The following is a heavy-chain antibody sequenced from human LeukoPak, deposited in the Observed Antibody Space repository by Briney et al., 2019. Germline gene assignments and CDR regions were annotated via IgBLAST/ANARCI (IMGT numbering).Heavy chain of an antibody. Sequence: SETLSLTCTVSGGSISSYYWSWLRQPPGKGLEWIGYIYYSGSTNYNPSLESRVTISVDTSKNQFSLKLSSVTAAGTAVYYCARAAWGGTYFDYWGQGTLVTVSS. CDR1: GGSISSYY. D-gene: IGHD3-16*01. V-gene: IGHV4-59*01. J-gene: IGHJ4*02. CDR3: ARAAWGGTYFDY. CDR2: IYYSGST.